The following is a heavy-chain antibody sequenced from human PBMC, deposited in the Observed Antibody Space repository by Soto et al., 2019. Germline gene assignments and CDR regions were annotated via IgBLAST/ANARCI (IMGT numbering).Heavy chain of an antibody. CDR1: GGSFSGYY. D-gene: IGHD6-19*01. CDR2: INHSGST. V-gene: IGHV4-34*01. CDR3: AREMYSSGWYRRELDY. J-gene: IGHJ4*02. Sequence: SETLSLTCAVYGGSFSGYYWSWIRQPPGKGLEWIGEINHSGSTNYNPSLKSRVTISVDTSKNQFSLLLSSVPAADTAVYYCAREMYSSGWYRRELDYWGQGTLVTVSS.